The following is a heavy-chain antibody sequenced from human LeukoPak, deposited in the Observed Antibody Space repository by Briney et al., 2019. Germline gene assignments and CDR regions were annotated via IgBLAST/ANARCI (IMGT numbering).Heavy chain of an antibody. J-gene: IGHJ4*02. Sequence: SETLSLTCTVSGGSMNNNNYFWAWIRQPPGKGLEWLVSISYSGINYHNPPLKSRITMSVDTSKMQFSLKLSSVTAADPAVYYCARLNGPKLDFDYWGPGTLVTVSS. D-gene: IGHD2-8*01. V-gene: IGHV4-39*01. CDR2: ISYSGIN. CDR3: ARLNGPKLDFDY. CDR1: GGSMNNNNYF.